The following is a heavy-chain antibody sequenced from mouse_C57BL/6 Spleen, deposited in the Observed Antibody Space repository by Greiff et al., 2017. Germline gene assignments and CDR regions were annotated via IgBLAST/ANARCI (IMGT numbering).Heavy chain of an antibody. J-gene: IGHJ2*01. Sequence: QVHVKQPGAELVMPGASVKLSCKASGYTFTSYWMHWVKQRPRQGLEWIGEIDPSDSYTNYNQKFKGKSTLTVDKSSSTAYMQLSSLTSEDSAVYYCARERGYYGSRGFFDYWGQGTTLTVSS. CDR3: ARERGYYGSRGFFDY. CDR1: GYTFTSYW. V-gene: IGHV1-69*01. D-gene: IGHD1-1*01. CDR2: IDPSDSYT.